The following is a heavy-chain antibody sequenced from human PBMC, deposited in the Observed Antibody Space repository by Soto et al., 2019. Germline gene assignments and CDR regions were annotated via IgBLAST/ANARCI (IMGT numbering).Heavy chain of an antibody. J-gene: IGHJ6*02. CDR2: ISSSSDTI. CDR3: ARAGEYSYGYYYYYGMDV. CDR1: GFTFSSYS. Sequence: EVQLVESGGGLVQPGGSLRLSCAASGFTFSSYSMNWVRQAPGKGLEWVSYISSSSDTIYYADSVKGRFTISRDNAKNSLYLQMNSLRDEDTAVYYCARAGEYSYGYYYYYGMDVWGQGTTVTVSS. D-gene: IGHD5-18*01. V-gene: IGHV3-48*02.